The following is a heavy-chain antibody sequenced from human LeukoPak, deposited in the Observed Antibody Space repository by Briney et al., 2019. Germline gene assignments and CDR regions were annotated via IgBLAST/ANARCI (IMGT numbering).Heavy chain of an antibody. CDR1: GGSFSGYY. J-gene: IGHJ4*02. D-gene: IGHD2-2*01. CDR3: ARGGDIVVVPAATKGDYYFDY. Sequence: SSETLSLTCAVYGGSFSGYYWSWIRQPPGKGLEWIGEINHSGSTNYNPSLKSRVTITVDTSENQFSLTLSSVTAADTAVYYCARGGDIVVVPAATKGDYYFDYRGQGTLATVSS. V-gene: IGHV4-34*01. CDR2: INHSGST.